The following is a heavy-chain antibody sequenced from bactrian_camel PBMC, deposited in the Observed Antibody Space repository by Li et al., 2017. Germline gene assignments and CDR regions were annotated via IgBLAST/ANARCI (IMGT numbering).Heavy chain of an antibody. V-gene: IGHV3S63*01. J-gene: IGHJ4*01. D-gene: IGHD2*01. Sequence: VQLVESGGGSVQAGGSLTLSCSASPYYPNNVCMGWFRQAPGKEREGVACLRTGRGLIWYADSLGDRFTISKDNAKNLYLQMNSLKPEDTAMYYCAAWPFCTSCSGGRCYAPGNNYWGQGTQVTVS. CDR1: PYYPNNVC. CDR3: AAWPFCTSCSGGRCYAPGNNY. CDR2: LRTGRGLI.